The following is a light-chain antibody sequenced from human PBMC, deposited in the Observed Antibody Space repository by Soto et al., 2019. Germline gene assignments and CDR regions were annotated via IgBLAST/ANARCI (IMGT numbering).Light chain of an antibody. J-gene: IGKJ1*01. CDR2: DVS. Sequence: DIQMTHSPSTLSASVGCSVTITCRASQSISSWLAWYQQKPGKAPXXLIYDVSTLGSGVPSRFSGSASGTDFTLTISSLKPDDFATYYCQQYNTFWTFGQGTQLDIK. CDR1: QSISSW. CDR3: QQYNTFWT. V-gene: IGKV1-5*01.